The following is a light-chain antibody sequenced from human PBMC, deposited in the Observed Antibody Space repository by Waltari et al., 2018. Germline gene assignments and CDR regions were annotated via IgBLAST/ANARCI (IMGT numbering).Light chain of an antibody. CDR1: QYITKSY. CDR2: GAS. Sequence: VLTQSPGTLSLSPGEGATLSCRASQYITKSYFAWYQQKPGQAPRLLIYGASSRAAGIPDRFSGSGSGTDFTLTISRLEPEDSAVYFCQQYGSSVMYTFGQGTKLEIK. J-gene: IGKJ2*01. CDR3: QQYGSSVMYT. V-gene: IGKV3-20*01.